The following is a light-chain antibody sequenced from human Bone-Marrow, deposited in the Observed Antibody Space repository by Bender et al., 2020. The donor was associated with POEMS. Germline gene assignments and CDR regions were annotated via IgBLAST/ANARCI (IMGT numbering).Light chain of an antibody. J-gene: IGLJ3*02. Sequence: QSALTQPASVSGSPGQSIAISCTGTSSDVGGYDHVSWYQQHPGKAPKLMIFESTKRPSGISNRFSGSKSGNTASLTISGLQAEDEADYYCCSYSSTSTLVFGGGTKLTVL. CDR1: SSDVGGYDH. CDR2: EST. V-gene: IGLV2-23*01. CDR3: CSYSSTSTLV.